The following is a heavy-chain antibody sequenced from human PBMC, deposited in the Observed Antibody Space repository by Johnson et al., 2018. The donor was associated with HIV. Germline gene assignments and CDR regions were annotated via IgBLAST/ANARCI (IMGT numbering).Heavy chain of an antibody. CDR2: IRYDGSNK. CDR3: AKVHIPARWSAAFDI. Sequence: QVQLVESGGGVVQPGGSLRLSCAASGFKFSNYGMHWVRQAPGRGLEWVAFIRYDGSNKYYADSVKGRFTIFRDNSKNTLYLQMSSLRTEDTAVYYCAKVHIPARWSAAFDIWGRGTLVTVSS. J-gene: IGHJ3*02. CDR1: GFKFSNYG. D-gene: IGHD6-6*01. V-gene: IGHV3-30*02.